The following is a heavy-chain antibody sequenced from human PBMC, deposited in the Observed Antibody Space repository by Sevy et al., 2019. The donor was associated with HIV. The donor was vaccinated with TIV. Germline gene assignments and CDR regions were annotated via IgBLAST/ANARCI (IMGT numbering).Heavy chain of an antibody. J-gene: IGHJ3*02. D-gene: IGHD1-26*01. Sequence: ASVKVSCKASGYTFTSYGISWVRQAPGQGLEWMGWISAYNGNTNYAQKLQGRVTMTTDTSTRKAYMELRSLRSADTAVYYSARDTLREAFDIWGQGTMVTVSS. V-gene: IGHV1-18*01. CDR2: ISAYNGNT. CDR1: GYTFTSYG. CDR3: ARDTLREAFDI.